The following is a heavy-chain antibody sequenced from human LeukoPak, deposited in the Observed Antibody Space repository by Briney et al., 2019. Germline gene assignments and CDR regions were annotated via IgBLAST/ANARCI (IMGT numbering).Heavy chain of an antibody. D-gene: IGHD4-11*01. CDR2: IYSGGST. CDR1: GFTVSSNY. J-gene: IGHJ5*02. V-gene: IGHV3-53*01. CDR3: ASRATVTTDRFWFDP. Sequence: GGSLRLSCAASGFTVSSNYMSWVRQTPGKGLEWVSVIYSGGSTSYADSVKGRFTISRDNSKNTLYLQMNSLRAEDTAVYYCASRATVTTDRFWFDPWGQGTLVTVSS.